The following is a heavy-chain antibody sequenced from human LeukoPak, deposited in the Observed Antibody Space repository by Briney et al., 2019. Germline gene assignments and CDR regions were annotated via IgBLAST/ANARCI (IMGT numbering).Heavy chain of an antibody. D-gene: IGHD4-17*01. CDR1: GFTFSSYG. CDR3: ARDPGDYVGNDAFDI. J-gene: IGHJ3*02. V-gene: IGHV3-33*01. Sequence: AGRSLRLSCAASGFTFSSYGMHWVRPAPGKGLEWVAVIWYDGSNKYYADSVKGRFTVSRDNSKNTVYLQMNSLRAEDTAVYYCARDPGDYVGNDAFDIWGQGTMVTVSS. CDR2: IWYDGSNK.